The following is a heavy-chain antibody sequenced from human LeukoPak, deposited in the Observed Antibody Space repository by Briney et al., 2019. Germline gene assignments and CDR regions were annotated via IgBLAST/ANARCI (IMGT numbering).Heavy chain of an antibody. CDR1: AFTFSCSA. CDR3: ARDSVWQVDPPPYDTFDI. V-gene: IGHV3-30*14. CDR2: MTYDGTKR. J-gene: IGHJ3*02. Sequence: GGSLRPSYAGSAFTFSCSAMHWVRQAPGKGLEWVASMTYDGTKRYYPDSVECRFTNSRDNSENTLFLQMNSLRPQDTAVYYCARDSVWQVDPPPYDTFDIWGQGTMVTVSS. D-gene: IGHD3-22*01.